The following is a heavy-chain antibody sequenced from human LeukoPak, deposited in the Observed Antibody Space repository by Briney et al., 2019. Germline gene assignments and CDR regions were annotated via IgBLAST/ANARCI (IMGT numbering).Heavy chain of an antibody. CDR3: AKDGGSAQVPDYYYYGMDV. V-gene: IGHV3-9*01. CDR2: ISWNSGSI. J-gene: IGHJ6*02. CDR1: GFTFDDYA. Sequence: PGRSLRLSCAASGFTFDDYAMHWVRQAPGKGLEWVSGISWNSGSIGYADSAKGRFTISRDNAKNSLYLQMNSLRAEDTALYYCAKDGGSAQVPDYYYYGMDVWGQGTTVTVSS. D-gene: IGHD2-2*01.